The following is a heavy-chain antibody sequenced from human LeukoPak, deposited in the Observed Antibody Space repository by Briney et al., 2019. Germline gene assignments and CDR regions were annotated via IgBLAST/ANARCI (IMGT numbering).Heavy chain of an antibody. J-gene: IGHJ4*02. Sequence: PGGSLRLSCAASGFTVSSNYMSWVRQAPGKGLEWVPVIYSGGSTYYADSVKGRFTISRDNSKNTLYLQMNSLRAEDTAVYYCASGIAAALFDYWGQGTLVTVSS. CDR1: GFTVSSNY. D-gene: IGHD6-13*01. CDR3: ASGIAAALFDY. CDR2: IYSGGST. V-gene: IGHV3-53*01.